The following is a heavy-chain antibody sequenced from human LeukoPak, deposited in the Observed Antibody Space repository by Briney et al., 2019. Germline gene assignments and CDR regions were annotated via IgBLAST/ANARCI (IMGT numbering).Heavy chain of an antibody. CDR2: ISYDGSNK. Sequence: GRSLRLSCAASGFTFSSYAMHWVRQAPGKGLEWVAVISYDGSNKYYADSVKGRFTISRDNSKNTLYLQMNSLRAEDTAVYYCARGGYSSSWPTNAFDIWGQGTMVTVSS. V-gene: IGHV3-30-3*01. J-gene: IGHJ3*02. CDR3: ARGGYSSSWPTNAFDI. CDR1: GFTFSSYA. D-gene: IGHD6-13*01.